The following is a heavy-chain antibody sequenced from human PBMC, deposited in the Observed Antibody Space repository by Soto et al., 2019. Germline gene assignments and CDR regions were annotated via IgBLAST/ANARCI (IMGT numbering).Heavy chain of an antibody. V-gene: IGHV3-33*01. CDR3: ARDLRYYYYYMDV. Sequence: VGSLRLSCAASGFTFSSYGMHWVRQAPGKGLEWVAVIWYDGSNKYYADSVKGRFTISRDNSKNTLYLQMNSLRAEDTAVYYCARDLRYYYYYMDVWGKGTTVTVSS. CDR1: GFTFSSYG. J-gene: IGHJ6*03. CDR2: IWYDGSNK. D-gene: IGHD4-17*01.